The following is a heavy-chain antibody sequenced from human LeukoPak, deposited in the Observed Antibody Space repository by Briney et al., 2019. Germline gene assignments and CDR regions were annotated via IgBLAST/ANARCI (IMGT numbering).Heavy chain of an antibody. CDR1: VWSFSGYY. J-gene: IGHJ6*03. CDR3: ARGYYGSGSHCCHMDV. Sequence: SETLSLTCAVYVWSFSGYYWSWIRQPPGKGLEWIGEINHSGSTNYNSSLKSRVTISVDTSKNQFSLKLSSVTAADTAVYHCARGYYGSGSHCCHMDVWGKGTTITVS. CDR2: INHSGST. D-gene: IGHD3-10*01. V-gene: IGHV4-34*01.